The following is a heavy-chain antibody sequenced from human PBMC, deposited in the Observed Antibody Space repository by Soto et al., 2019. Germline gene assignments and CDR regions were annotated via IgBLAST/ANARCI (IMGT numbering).Heavy chain of an antibody. V-gene: IGHV3-23*01. Sequence: GGSLRLSCAASGFTFSSYAMSLVRQAPGKGLEWVSAISGSGGSTYYADSVKGRFTISRDNSKNTLYLQMNSLRAEDTAVYYCEKGRGYCSSTSCSKGRYFDLWGRGTLVTVSS. CDR3: EKGRGYCSSTSCSKGRYFDL. D-gene: IGHD2-2*01. CDR1: GFTFSSYA. J-gene: IGHJ2*01. CDR2: ISGSGGST.